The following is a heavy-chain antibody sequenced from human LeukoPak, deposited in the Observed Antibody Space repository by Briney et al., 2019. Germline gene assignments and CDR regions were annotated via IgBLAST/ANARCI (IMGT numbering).Heavy chain of an antibody. CDR1: GFTFSDYY. J-gene: IGHJ4*02. CDR2: ISGSSSYT. D-gene: IGHD1-26*01. CDR3: ARSGSYYNLDYFDY. V-gene: IGHV3-11*03. Sequence: GGSLRLSCAASGFTFSDYYMNWIRQAPGKGLGWVSYISGSSSYTKYADSVKGRFTISRDNAKKSLYLQINSLRVEDTAVYYCARSGSYYNLDYFDYWGQGTLVTVPS.